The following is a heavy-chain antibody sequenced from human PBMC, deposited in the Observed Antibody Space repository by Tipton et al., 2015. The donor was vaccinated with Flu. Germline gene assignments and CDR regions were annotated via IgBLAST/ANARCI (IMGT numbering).Heavy chain of an antibody. CDR2: ISWNSDRT. Sequence: AVSGFTFDDFAMHWVRHTPGKGLEWVSGISWNSDRTLYSDSVKGRFTISRDNAKNSLYLQMDRLRAEDTALYYCAKDRGLAAGVYDAWGQGTLITVSS. J-gene: IGHJ5*02. CDR1: GFTFDDFA. CDR3: AKDRGLAAGVYDA. D-gene: IGHD2/OR15-2a*01. V-gene: IGHV3-9*01.